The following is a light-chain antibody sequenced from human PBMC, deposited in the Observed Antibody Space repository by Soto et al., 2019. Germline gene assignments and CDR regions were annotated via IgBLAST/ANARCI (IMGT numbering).Light chain of an antibody. V-gene: IGKV4-1*01. CDR3: QQYYTTPRT. CDR2: WAS. Sequence: DIVMTQSPDSLAVSLGERATIKCRCTQSVLDSSDSKNYLAWYQQKPGQPPKVLIYWASTRESGVPDRFSGSWSGTDFTLTISSLQAEDVALYYCQQYYTTPRTFGQGTKVEIK. J-gene: IGKJ1*01. CDR1: QSVLDSSDSKNY.